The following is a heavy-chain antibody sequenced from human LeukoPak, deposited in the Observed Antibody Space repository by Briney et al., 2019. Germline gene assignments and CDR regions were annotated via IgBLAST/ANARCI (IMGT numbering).Heavy chain of an antibody. J-gene: IGHJ6*04. D-gene: IGHD3-10*01. CDR1: GFTVSINY. V-gene: IGHV3-73*01. Sequence: GGSLRLSCAASGFTVSINYMSWVRQASGKGLEWVGRIRSKANSYATAYAASVKGRFTISRDDSKNTAYLQMNSLKTEDTAVYYCTRSGPTMLRGADVWGKGTTVTVSS. CDR3: TRSGPTMLRGADV. CDR2: IRSKANSYAT.